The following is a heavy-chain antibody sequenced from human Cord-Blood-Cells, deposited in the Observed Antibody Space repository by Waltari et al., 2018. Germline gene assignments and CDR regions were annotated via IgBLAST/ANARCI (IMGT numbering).Heavy chain of an antibody. J-gene: IGHJ3*02. D-gene: IGHD3-16*01. CDR1: GGSISSGGYS. CDR3: ARSGTPLKLGAFDI. V-gene: IGHV4-30-2*01. CDR2: IYHSGST. Sequence: QLQLQESGSGLVKPSQNLSLTCAVSGGSISSGGYSWSWIRQPPGKGLEWIGYIYHSGSTYYNPSLKSRVTISVDRSKNQFSLKLSSVTAADTAVYYCARSGTPLKLGAFDIWGQGTMVTVSS.